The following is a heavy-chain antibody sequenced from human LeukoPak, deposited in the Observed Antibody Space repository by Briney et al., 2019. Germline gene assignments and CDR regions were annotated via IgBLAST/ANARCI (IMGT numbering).Heavy chain of an antibody. Sequence: PGGSLRLACAASGLTLSSYAMSWVRQAPGKGLEWVSAISGSGAGTYYADSVKGRFTISRDNSKNTLYLQMNSLRAEDTAVYCCAKSSGYSYGYFAYWGQGTLVTVSS. D-gene: IGHD5-18*01. J-gene: IGHJ4*01. V-gene: IGHV3-23*01. CDR3: AKSSGYSYGYFAY. CDR2: ISGSGAGT. CDR1: GLTLSSYA.